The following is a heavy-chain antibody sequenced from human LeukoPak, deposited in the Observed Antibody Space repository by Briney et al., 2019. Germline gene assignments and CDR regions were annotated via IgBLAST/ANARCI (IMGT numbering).Heavy chain of an antibody. CDR2: LSSDSGYI. J-gene: IGHJ5*02. Sequence: GGSLRLSCVASGFTFSCYSMNWIRQAPGRGLEWVSSLSSDSGYIYYADSVRGRFTASRDNAANSLNLHMTSLRADDTAVYFCTRSPDRDYSQTGSGRYVTWGQGTLVSVSS. V-gene: IGHV3-21*06. D-gene: IGHD6-19*01. CDR1: GFTFSCYS. CDR3: TRSPDRDYSQTGSGRYVT.